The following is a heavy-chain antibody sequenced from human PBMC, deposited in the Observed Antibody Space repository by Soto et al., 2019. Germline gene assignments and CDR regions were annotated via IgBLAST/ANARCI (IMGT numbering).Heavy chain of an antibody. CDR3: SVHTTMITDTTRVTLDY. CDR1: GGSFSSYP. CDR2: IYYSGSA. J-gene: IGHJ4*02. Sequence: QVQLQESGPGLVKPSETLSLTCTVSGGSFSSYPWGWIWQPPGKGLEWIGYIYYSGSANYNPSLKRRVTISVDTSKNQFSLKLSSVTAADTALSYGSVHTTMITDTTRVTLDYWGQGTLVTVSS. V-gene: IGHV4-59*03. D-gene: IGHD5-18*01.